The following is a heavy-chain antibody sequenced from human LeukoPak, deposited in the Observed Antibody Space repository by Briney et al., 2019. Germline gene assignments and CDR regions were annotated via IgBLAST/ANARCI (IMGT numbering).Heavy chain of an antibody. CDR1: GYAFSNYG. J-gene: IGHJ4*02. Sequence: ASVKVSCKASGYAFSNYGISWVRQAPGQGLEWMGWISTYNGNTNYAQKLQGRVTMTTDTSTSTAYMELRSLRSDDTAVYYCARDWAAKYYYDSSGFSAPGGYWGQGTLVTVSS. V-gene: IGHV1-18*01. CDR3: ARDWAAKYYYDSSGFSAPGGY. CDR2: ISTYNGNT. D-gene: IGHD3-22*01.